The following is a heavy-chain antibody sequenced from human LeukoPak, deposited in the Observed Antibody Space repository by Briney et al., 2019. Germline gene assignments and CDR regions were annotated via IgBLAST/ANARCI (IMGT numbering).Heavy chain of an antibody. J-gene: IGHJ4*02. CDR1: GGTFSSYA. CDR2: IIPIFGTA. D-gene: IGHD6-6*01. V-gene: IGHV1-69*13. Sequence: SVMVSCKASGGTFSSYAISWGRQAPGQGLEWMGGIIPIFGTANYAQKFQGRVTITADESTSTAYMELSSLRSEDTAVYYCARDFGSSFPFDYWGQGTLVTVSS. CDR3: ARDFGSSFPFDY.